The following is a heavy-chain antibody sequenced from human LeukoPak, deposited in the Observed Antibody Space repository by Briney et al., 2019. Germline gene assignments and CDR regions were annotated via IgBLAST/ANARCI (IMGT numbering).Heavy chain of an antibody. J-gene: IGHJ4*02. CDR1: GFTFSSFA. Sequence: GGSLRLSCAASGFTFSSFAMSWVRQAPGKGLEWVSVISGSGGNTYYADSVKGRFTISRDNSKNTLYLQMNSLSAEDTAVYYCAKGRARIAAASDYWGQGTLVTVSS. CDR3: AKGRARIAAASDY. CDR2: ISGSGGNT. V-gene: IGHV3-23*01. D-gene: IGHD6-13*01.